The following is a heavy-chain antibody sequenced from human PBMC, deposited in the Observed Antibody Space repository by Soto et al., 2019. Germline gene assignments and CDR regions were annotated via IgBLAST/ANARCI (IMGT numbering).Heavy chain of an antibody. J-gene: IGHJ5*02. D-gene: IGHD2-2*01. Sequence: GGSLRLSCAASGFTFDDYALHWVRQAPGKGLEWVSGISWNSGSIGYADSVKGRFTISRDNAKNSLYLQMNSLRAEDTALYYCAKDRYCSSTSCYAEGRGFDPWGQGTLVTVSS. CDR2: ISWNSGSI. V-gene: IGHV3-9*01. CDR1: GFTFDDYA. CDR3: AKDRYCSSTSCYAEGRGFDP.